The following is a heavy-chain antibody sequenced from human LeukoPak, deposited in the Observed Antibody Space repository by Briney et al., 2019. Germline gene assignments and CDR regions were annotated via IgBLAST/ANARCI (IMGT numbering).Heavy chain of an antibody. CDR3: ARDVGKTTNYYYYYMDV. CDR2: INPNSGGT. CDR1: GYTFTGYY. Sequence: ASVKVSCKASGYTFTGYYMHWVRQAPGQGLEWMGWINPNSGGTNYAQKFQGRVTMTRDTSISTAYMELSRLRSDDTAVYCCARDVGKTTNYYYYYMDVWGKGTTVTVSS. V-gene: IGHV1-2*02. J-gene: IGHJ6*03. D-gene: IGHD1-1*01.